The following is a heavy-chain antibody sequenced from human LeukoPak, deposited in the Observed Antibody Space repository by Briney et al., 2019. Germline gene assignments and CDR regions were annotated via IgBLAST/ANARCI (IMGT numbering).Heavy chain of an antibody. J-gene: IGHJ4*02. V-gene: IGHV3-21*01. CDR1: GFTFSSYS. CDR3: ARPTLLWFGEPH. CDR2: ISSSSSCI. Sequence: PGGSLRLSCAASGFTFSSYSMNWVRQAPGKGLEWVSSISSSSSCIYYADSVKGRFTISRDNAKNSLYLQMNSLRAEDTAVYYCARPTLLWFGEPHWGQGTLVTVSS. D-gene: IGHD3-10*01.